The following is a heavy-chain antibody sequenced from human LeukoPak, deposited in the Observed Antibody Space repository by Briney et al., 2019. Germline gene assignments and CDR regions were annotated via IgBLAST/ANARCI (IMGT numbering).Heavy chain of an antibody. J-gene: IGHJ5*02. Sequence: SSVKVSFKASGATFSSYAISWVRQAPGQGLEWMGGVIPIFGTANYAQKFQGRVTITADESTSTAYMELSSLRSEDTAVYYCARASRDGYNDWFDPWGQGTLVTVSS. V-gene: IGHV1-69*01. CDR2: VIPIFGTA. D-gene: IGHD5-24*01. CDR3: ARASRDGYNDWFDP. CDR1: GATFSSYA.